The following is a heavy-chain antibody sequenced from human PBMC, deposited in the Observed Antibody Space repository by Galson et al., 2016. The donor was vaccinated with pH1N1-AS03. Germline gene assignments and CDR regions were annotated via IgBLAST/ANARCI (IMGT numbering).Heavy chain of an antibody. CDR1: GFTFSGYA. CDR2: VSASGGAT. Sequence: SLRLSCAASGFTFSGYAMSWVRQAPGKGLEWVAIVSASGGATFYADSVQGRFTISRDNYKNTLSLQMNSLGVEDTAIYYCAKGLTIAGSTYHFDSWGQGTLVTVSS. D-gene: IGHD1-20*01. J-gene: IGHJ4*02. CDR3: AKGLTIAGSTYHFDS. V-gene: IGHV3-23*01.